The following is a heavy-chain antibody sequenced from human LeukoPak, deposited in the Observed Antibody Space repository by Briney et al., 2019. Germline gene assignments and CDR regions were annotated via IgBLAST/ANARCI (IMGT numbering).Heavy chain of an antibody. Sequence: SETLSLTCTVSGCSISSSSYYWGWIRQPPGKGLEWIGSIYYSGSTYYNPSLKSRVTISVDTTKNQFSLKLSSVTAADTAVYYCARHFYGGNSFYFDYWGQGTLVTVSS. CDR1: GCSISSSSYY. CDR2: IYYSGST. J-gene: IGHJ4*02. CDR3: ARHFYGGNSFYFDY. V-gene: IGHV4-39*01. D-gene: IGHD4-23*01.